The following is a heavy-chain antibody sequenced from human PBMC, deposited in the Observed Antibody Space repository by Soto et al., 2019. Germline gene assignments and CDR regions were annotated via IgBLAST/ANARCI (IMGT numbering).Heavy chain of an antibody. CDR2: ISYDGSNK. CDR1: GFTFSSYA. D-gene: IGHD2-2*01. Sequence: PGGSLRLSCAASGFTFSSYAMHWVRQAPGKGLEWVAVISYDGSNKYYADSVKGRFTISRDNSKNTLYLQMNSLRAEDTAVYYCASSKPAASFYYYYGMDVWGQGTTVTVSS. CDR3: ASSKPAASFYYYYGMDV. V-gene: IGHV3-30-3*01. J-gene: IGHJ6*02.